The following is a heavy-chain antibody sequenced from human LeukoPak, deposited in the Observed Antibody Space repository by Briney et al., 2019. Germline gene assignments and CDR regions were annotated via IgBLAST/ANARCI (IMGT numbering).Heavy chain of an antibody. CDR2: ISSHGDST. V-gene: IGHV3-64*01. J-gene: IGHJ2*01. D-gene: IGHD6-19*01. CDR3: ARGISGWYTYWYFDL. CDR1: GFTFSRYA. Sequence: GGSLRLSCAASGFTFSRYAMSWVREAPGRGLEYVSTISSHGDSTYYANSVKGRFTISRDNSKNTLYLQVGSLRAEDMAVYYYARGISGWYTYWYFDLWGRGTLVTVSS.